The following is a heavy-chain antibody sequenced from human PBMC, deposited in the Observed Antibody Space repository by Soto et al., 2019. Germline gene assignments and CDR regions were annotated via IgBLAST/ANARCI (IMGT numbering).Heavy chain of an antibody. D-gene: IGHD2-2*01. CDR3: ARGVPAANGYWFDP. CDR1: GGSISSGGYY. Sequence: QVQLQESGPGLVKPSQTLSLTCTVSGGSISSGGYYWSWIRQHPGKGLEWIGYIYYSGSTYYNPSLKRRVTLSVDTSKNQVSLKLSSVTAADTAVYYCARGVPAANGYWFDPWGQGTLVTVSS. CDR2: IYYSGST. V-gene: IGHV4-31*03. J-gene: IGHJ5*02.